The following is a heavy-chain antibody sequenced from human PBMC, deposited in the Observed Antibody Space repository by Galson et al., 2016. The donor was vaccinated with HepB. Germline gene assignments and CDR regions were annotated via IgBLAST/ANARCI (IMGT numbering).Heavy chain of an antibody. J-gene: IGHJ4*02. Sequence: SETLSLTCGVYVGSFSRYFWSWIRQAPGKGLEWIGEVDHSGSTNYSPSLNSRVTMSVDTSNNQFSLNLSSVTAADTAVYYCAGGFYSYYFDYWGQGALVTVSS. D-gene: IGHD2-21*01. CDR2: VDHSGST. V-gene: IGHV4-34*01. CDR1: VGSFSRYF. CDR3: AGGFYSYYFDY.